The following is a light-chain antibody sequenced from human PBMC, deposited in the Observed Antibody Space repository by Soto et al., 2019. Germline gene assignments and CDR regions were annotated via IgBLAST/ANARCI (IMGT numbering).Light chain of an antibody. CDR1: SSDVGGYNY. CDR2: EVS. CDR3: SSYTSSSIPWV. J-gene: IGLJ3*02. Sequence: LTQPASVSGSPGQSITISCTGTSSDVGGYNYVSWYQQHPGKAPKLMIYEVSNRPSGVSNRFSGSKSGNTASLTISGLQAEDEADYYCSSYTSSSIPWVFGGGTKVTVL. V-gene: IGLV2-14*01.